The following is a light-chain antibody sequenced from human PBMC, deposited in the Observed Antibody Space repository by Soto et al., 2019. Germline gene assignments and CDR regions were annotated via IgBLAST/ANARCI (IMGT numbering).Light chain of an antibody. Sequence: QSVLTQPPSVSGAPGQRVTISCTGSSSNIGAGYDVHWYQQLPGTAPKLLIYGNSNRPSGVPDRFSGSKSGTSASLAITGLQAEDEADYCCQSYDSSHYVFGTGTKVTVL. CDR3: QSYDSSHYV. V-gene: IGLV1-40*01. CDR1: SSNIGAGYD. J-gene: IGLJ1*01. CDR2: GNS.